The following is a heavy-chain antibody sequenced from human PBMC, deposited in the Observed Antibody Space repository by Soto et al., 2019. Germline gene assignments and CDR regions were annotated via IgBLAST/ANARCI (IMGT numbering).Heavy chain of an antibody. CDR2: IYHSGST. D-gene: IGHD6-6*01. Sequence: QVQLQESCPGLVKPSGTLSLTCAVSGGSISSSNWWRWVRQPPGKGLEWIVEIYHSGSTNYNPALKRRVTISVHKPNNQFSRKLTSVPAADTAGYYCSRVGQLGFLYYFDYGVQGTLVTVSS. CDR3: SRVGQLGFLYYFDY. J-gene: IGHJ4*02. V-gene: IGHV4-4*02. CDR1: GGSISSSNW.